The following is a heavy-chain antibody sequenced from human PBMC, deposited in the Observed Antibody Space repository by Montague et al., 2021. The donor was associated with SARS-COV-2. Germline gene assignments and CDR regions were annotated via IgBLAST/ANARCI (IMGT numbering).Heavy chain of an antibody. Sequence: SLRLSCAASGFIFSSYTMNWVRQAPGKGLEWVSSISSSSSYISYADLVKGRFTISRDNAKNSLYLQMNSLRAEDTAVYYCARVGIYYYYGMDVWGQGTTVTVSS. CDR3: ARVGIYYYYGMDV. CDR1: GFIFSSYT. J-gene: IGHJ6*02. D-gene: IGHD1-26*01. CDR2: ISSSSSYI. V-gene: IGHV3-21*01.